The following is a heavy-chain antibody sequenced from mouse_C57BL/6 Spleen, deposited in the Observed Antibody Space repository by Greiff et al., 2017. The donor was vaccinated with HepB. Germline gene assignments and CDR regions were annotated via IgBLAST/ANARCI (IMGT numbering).Heavy chain of an antibody. J-gene: IGHJ1*03. Sequence: VQLKESVAELVRPGASVKLSCTASGFNIKNTYMHWVKQRPEQGLEWIGRIDPANGNTKYAPKFQGKATITADTSSNTAYLQLSSLTSEDTAIYYCARCSYYYGSSGEFDVWGTGTTVTVSS. V-gene: IGHV14-3*01. CDR1: GFNIKNTY. CDR2: IDPANGNT. D-gene: IGHD1-1*01. CDR3: ARCSYYYGSSGEFDV.